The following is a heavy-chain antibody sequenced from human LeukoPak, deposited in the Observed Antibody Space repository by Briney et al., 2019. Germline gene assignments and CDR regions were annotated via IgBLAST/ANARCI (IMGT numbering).Heavy chain of an antibody. J-gene: IGHJ4*02. CDR3: ARSFHSSSWYFDY. Sequence: SETLSLTCTVSGGSISNYYWSWIRQPPGKGLEWIGYVYSSGSTNYNPSLNSRVTISVDTSKNQFSLKLSSVTAADTAVYYCARSFHSSSWYFDYWGQGTLVTVSS. CDR2: VYSSGST. D-gene: IGHD6-13*01. CDR1: GGSISNYY. V-gene: IGHV4-59*08.